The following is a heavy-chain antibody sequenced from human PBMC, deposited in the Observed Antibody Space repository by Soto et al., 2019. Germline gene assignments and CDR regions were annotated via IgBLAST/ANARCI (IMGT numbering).Heavy chain of an antibody. J-gene: IGHJ3*02. CDR1: GYTFTSYA. D-gene: IGHD2-2*02. CDR2: INTNTGNP. Sequence: ASVKVSCKASGYTFTSYAMNWVRQAPGQGLEWMGWINTNTGNPTYAQGFTGRFDFSLDTSVSTAYLQISSLKAEDTAVYYCARGSDCSSTSCYNAFDIWGQGTMVTVSS. V-gene: IGHV7-4-1*02. CDR3: ARGSDCSSTSCYNAFDI.